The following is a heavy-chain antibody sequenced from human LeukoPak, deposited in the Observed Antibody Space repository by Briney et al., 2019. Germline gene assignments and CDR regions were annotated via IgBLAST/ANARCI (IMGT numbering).Heavy chain of an antibody. CDR1: GFTFPPYW. CDR2: VSYDGLTT. V-gene: IGHV3-74*01. CDR3: ARESGATGDLYLEG. Sequence: GGSLSLSCAASGFTFPPYWMRWVRQAPGRGLGWVSRVSYDGLTTYYAESGNRRFTISTDNDRNTLDLQMISLRAEDTAVYSCARESGATGDLYLEGWGHGTLVT. J-gene: IGHJ2*01.